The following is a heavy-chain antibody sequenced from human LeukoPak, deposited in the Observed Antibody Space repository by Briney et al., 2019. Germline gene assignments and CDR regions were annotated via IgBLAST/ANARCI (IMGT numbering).Heavy chain of an antibody. CDR1: GFTFSSYA. CDR3: AREGPTTAVGSGAPDI. Sequence: GGSLRLSCAASGFTFSSYAMSWVRQAPGKGLEWVSAISGGGDSTFYADSVKGRFTISRDNSKNTLYLQMNSLRAEDTAVYYCAREGPTTAVGSGAPDIWGLGTMVTVSS. V-gene: IGHV3-23*01. J-gene: IGHJ3*02. CDR2: ISGGGDST. D-gene: IGHD6-13*01.